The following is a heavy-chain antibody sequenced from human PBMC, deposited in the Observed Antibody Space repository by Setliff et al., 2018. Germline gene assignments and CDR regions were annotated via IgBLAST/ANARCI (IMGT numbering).Heavy chain of an antibody. V-gene: IGHV4-38-2*02. J-gene: IGHJ6*02. D-gene: IGHD3-16*02. CDR1: GDSINSGYY. Sequence: PSETLSLTCSVSGDSINSGYYWGWIRQSPGEGLEWIGSIYRNGNTYYNPSLKSRVTISVDTSKNQFSLKLSSVTAADTAVYYCARGKVLYDYVWGSYRYEDYYYGMDVWGQGTTVTVSS. CDR2: IYRNGNT. CDR3: ARGKVLYDYVWGSYRYEDYYYGMDV.